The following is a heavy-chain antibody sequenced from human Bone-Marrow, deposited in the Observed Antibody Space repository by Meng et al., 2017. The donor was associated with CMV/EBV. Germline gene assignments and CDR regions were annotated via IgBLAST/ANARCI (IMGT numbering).Heavy chain of an antibody. CDR2: ISWDGGST. J-gene: IGHJ4*02. CDR1: GFTFDDYA. D-gene: IGHD2-2*01. Sequence: GGSLRLSCAASGFTFDDYAMHWVRQAPGKGLEWVSLISWDGGSTYYADSVKGRFTISRDNSKNSLYLQMNSLRAEDTAVYYCASSGLYCSSTSCYEGIGDYFDYWGQGPLVTVDS. CDR3: ASSGLYCSSTSCYEGIGDYFDY. V-gene: IGHV3-43D*03.